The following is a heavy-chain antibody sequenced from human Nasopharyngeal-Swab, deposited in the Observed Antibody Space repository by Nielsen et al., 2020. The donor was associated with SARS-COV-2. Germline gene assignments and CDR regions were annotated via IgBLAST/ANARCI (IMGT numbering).Heavy chain of an antibody. CDR2: VYPGNSEV. Sequence: GESLKLSCMASGYSFVNHWIGWVRQKPGKGLEWMGMVYPGNSEVTDSPSFQGQVTISADKSINTAYLQWSSLRASDTAMYFCARRAARDGYNYEVDPWGQGTLVTVSS. J-gene: IGHJ5*02. CDR1: GYSFVNHW. V-gene: IGHV5-51*01. D-gene: IGHD5-24*01. CDR3: ARRAARDGYNYEVDP.